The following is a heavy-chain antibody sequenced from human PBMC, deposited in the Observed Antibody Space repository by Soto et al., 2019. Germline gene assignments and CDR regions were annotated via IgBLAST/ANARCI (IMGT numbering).Heavy chain of an antibody. CDR2: ISRSSSYT. Sequence: QVQLVESGGGLVKPGGSLRLSCAASGFTFSDYYMSWIRQAPGKGLEWVSYISRSSSYTNYADSVKGRFTISRDDAKNSLYLQMNSLRAEDTAVYYCASLSESLDAFDMWGQGTMVTVSS. CDR3: ASLSESLDAFDM. CDR1: GFTFSDYY. J-gene: IGHJ3*02. V-gene: IGHV3-11*05.